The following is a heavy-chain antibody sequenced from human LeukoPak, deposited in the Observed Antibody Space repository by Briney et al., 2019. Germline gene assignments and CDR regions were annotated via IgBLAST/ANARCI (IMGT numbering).Heavy chain of an antibody. V-gene: IGHV4-59*01. Sequence: SETLSLTCTVSGGSISSYYWSWIRQPPGKGLEWIGYIYYSGSTNYNPSLKSRVTISVDTSKNQSSLKLSSVTAAGTAVYYCARLDYDFWSGSNSGWFDPWGQGTLVTVSS. CDR3: ARLDYDFWSGSNSGWFDP. D-gene: IGHD3-3*01. CDR1: GGSISSYY. J-gene: IGHJ5*02. CDR2: IYYSGST.